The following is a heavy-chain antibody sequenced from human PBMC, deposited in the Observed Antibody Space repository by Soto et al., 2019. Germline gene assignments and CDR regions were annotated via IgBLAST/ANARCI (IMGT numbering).Heavy chain of an antibody. Sequence: GVSLRRSRAASPISLSSHSMHGARQDPGKGLEWVTSISSSSSYIYYADSVKGRFTISRDNAKNSLYLQMNSLRAEDTAVYYCARAPPVVVVAALYYGMDVWGQGTTVTVFS. D-gene: IGHD2-15*01. CDR2: ISSSSSYI. CDR1: PISLSSHS. V-gene: IGHV3-21*01. CDR3: ARAPPVVVVAALYYGMDV. J-gene: IGHJ6*02.